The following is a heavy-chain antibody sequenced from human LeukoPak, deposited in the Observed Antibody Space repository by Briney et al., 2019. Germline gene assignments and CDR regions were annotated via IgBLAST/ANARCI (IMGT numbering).Heavy chain of an antibody. D-gene: IGHD3-9*01. CDR1: GGSISSGGYS. J-gene: IGHJ3*02. V-gene: IGHV4-30-2*01. CDR3: ARTPRIFAFDI. CDR2: IYHSGST. Sequence: SQTLSLTCAVSGGSISSGGYSWSWIRQPPGKGLEWIGYIYHSGSTYYNPSLKSRVTISVDRSKSQFSLKLSSVTAADTAVYYCARTPRIFAFDIWGQGTMVTVSS.